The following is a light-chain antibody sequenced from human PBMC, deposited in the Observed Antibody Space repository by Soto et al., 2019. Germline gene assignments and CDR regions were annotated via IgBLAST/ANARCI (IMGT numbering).Light chain of an antibody. J-gene: IGLJ2*01. CDR3: SSYAGSNNYVV. Sequence: QSVLTQPPSASGSPGQSVTISCTGTSSDVGGYNYVSWYQQHPGKAPKLMIYEVSKRPSGVPDRFSGSKSGNTASLTVSGLQAADEADYYCSSYAGSNNYVVFGGGTTVTVL. CDR2: EVS. CDR1: SSDVGGYNY. V-gene: IGLV2-8*01.